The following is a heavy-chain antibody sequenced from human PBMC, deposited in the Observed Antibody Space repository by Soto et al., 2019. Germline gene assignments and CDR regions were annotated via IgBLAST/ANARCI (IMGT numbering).Heavy chain of an antibody. CDR1: GHTLINYY. J-gene: IGHJ4*02. D-gene: IGHD3-22*01. CDR3: AINSYDSSAYLY. Sequence: QVQLVQSGAEVKKPGASVKVSCKASGHTLINYYMHWVRQAPGQGLDWLGKIDPSGNGTSYAERFQGRITLPSDTCTNTVYVELSSLRSEDTAIYYCAINSYDSSAYLYWGQGTLVTVSS. CDR2: IDPSGNGT. V-gene: IGHV1-46*01.